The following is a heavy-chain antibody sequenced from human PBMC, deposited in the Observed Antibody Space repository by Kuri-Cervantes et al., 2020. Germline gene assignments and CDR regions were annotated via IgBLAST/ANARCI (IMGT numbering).Heavy chain of an antibody. V-gene: IGHV3-30*18. CDR3: AKESARSWYSGWFDP. CDR2: ISYDGSNK. Sequence: GGSLRLSCAASGFTFSSYGMHWVRQAPGKGLKWVAVISYDGSNKYYADSVKGRFTISRDNSKNTLYLQMNSLRAEDTAVYYCAKESARSWYSGWFDPWGQGTLVTVSS. D-gene: IGHD6-13*01. J-gene: IGHJ5*02. CDR1: GFTFSSYG.